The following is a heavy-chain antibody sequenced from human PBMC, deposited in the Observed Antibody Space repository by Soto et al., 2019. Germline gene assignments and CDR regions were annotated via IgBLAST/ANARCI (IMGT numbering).Heavy chain of an antibody. Sequence: SETLSLTCTVSGVSISSSSYYWGWIRQPQGMGLEWIGSIYYSGSTYYNPSIKGRVTISVDTSKNQFSLKLSSVTAADTAVYYCARPGWLQLWQDYYGMDVWGQGTTVTVSS. CDR1: GVSISSSSYY. J-gene: IGHJ6*02. CDR3: ARPGWLQLWQDYYGMDV. CDR2: IYYSGST. V-gene: IGHV4-39*01. D-gene: IGHD5-18*01.